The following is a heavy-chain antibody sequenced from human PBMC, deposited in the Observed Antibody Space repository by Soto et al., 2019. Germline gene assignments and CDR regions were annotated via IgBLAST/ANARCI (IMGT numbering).Heavy chain of an antibody. CDR3: ARFLPSSSGTTSYTRADV. D-gene: IGHD2-2*01. Sequence: SETLSLTCTVSCGSVSSDTHYWSWIRQPPGKRLEWIGLIYSSGSTNYNPSLKSRVTMSVDTSKNQFSLKLRSVIVADTSVYHCARFLPSSSGTTSYTRADVLGQGSTVTV. V-gene: IGHV4-61*01. J-gene: IGHJ6*02. CDR1: CGSVSSDTHY. CDR2: IYSSGST.